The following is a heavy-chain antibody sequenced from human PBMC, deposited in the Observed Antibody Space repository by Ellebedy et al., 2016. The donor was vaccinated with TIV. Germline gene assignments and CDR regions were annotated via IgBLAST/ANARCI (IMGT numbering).Heavy chain of an antibody. D-gene: IGHD3-10*01. CDR1: GFTFSSYW. Sequence: GESLKISXAASGFTFSSYWMSWVRQAPGKGLEWVANIKQDGSEKYYVDSVKGRFTISRDNAKNSLYLQMNSLRAEDTAVYYCARGITMVRGVRAPGGYWGQGTLVTVSS. J-gene: IGHJ4*02. V-gene: IGHV3-7*01. CDR2: IKQDGSEK. CDR3: ARGITMVRGVRAPGGY.